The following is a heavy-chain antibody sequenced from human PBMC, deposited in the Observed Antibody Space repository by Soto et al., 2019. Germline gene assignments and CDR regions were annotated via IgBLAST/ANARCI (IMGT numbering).Heavy chain of an antibody. CDR1: GGSINSRYW. V-gene: IGHV4-4*02. J-gene: IGHJ4*02. CDR2: IYHSGST. CDR3: ARDQNGSGSYYTPYFDY. Sequence: PSETLSLTCAVSGGSINSRYWWSWVRQSPGKGLEWIGEIYHSGSTNYNPSLKSRVTISVDKSKNQFSLNLSSVTAADTAVYYCARDQNGSGSYYTPYFDYWGQGTLVTVSS. D-gene: IGHD3-10*01.